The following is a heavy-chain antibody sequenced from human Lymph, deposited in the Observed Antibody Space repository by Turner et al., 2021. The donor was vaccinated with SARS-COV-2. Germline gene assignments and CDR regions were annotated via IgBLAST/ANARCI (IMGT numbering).Heavy chain of an antibody. J-gene: IGHJ6*02. CDR3: AKVRSIFGVVIGGMDV. CDR2: ISYDGSNK. V-gene: IGHV3-30*18. D-gene: IGHD3-3*01. CDR1: GFTFSSYG. Sequence: QVQLVESGGGVVQPGRSLRRSCAASGFTFSSYGMHWVRQAPGKGLEWVAVISYDGSNKYYADSVKGRFTISRDNSKNTLYLQMNSLRAEDTAVYYCAKVRSIFGVVIGGMDVWGQGTTVTVS.